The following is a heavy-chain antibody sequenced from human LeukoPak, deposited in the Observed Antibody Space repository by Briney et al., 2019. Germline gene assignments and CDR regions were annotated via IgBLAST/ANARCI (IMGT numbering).Heavy chain of an antibody. J-gene: IGHJ6*02. D-gene: IGHD2-15*01. Sequence: ASVKVSCKASGYTFTSYGISWVRQAPGQGREWMEWISAYNGNTNYAQKLQGRVTMTTDTSTSTAYMELSSLRSEDTAVYYCASMTRSGGSYRSPYYGTDVWGQGTTVTVSS. CDR3: ASMTRSGGSYRSPYYGTDV. CDR1: GYTFTSYG. V-gene: IGHV1-18*01. CDR2: ISAYNGNT.